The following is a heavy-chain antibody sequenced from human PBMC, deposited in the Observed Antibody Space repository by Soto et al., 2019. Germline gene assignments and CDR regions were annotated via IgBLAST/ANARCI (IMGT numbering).Heavy chain of an antibody. D-gene: IGHD4-17*01. Sequence: GGSLRLSCAASGFTFSDYYMSWIRQAPGKGLEWVSYISSSGSTIYYADSVKGRFTISRDNAKNSLYLQMNSLRAEDTAVYYCARARYSDYGDFSYYYYMDVWGKGTPVTVSS. CDR1: GFTFSDYY. CDR2: ISSSGSTI. CDR3: ARARYSDYGDFSYYYYMDV. J-gene: IGHJ6*03. V-gene: IGHV3-11*01.